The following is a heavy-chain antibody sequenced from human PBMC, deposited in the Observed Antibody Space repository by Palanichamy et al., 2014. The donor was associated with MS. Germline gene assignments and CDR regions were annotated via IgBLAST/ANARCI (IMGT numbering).Heavy chain of an antibody. Sequence: QLQLQESGPGLVKPSETLSLTCTVSGGSISSSSYYWGWIRQPPGKGLEWIGTFYYTGSTYYNPSLKSRVTISVDTSKNQFSLKLSSVTAADTAVYYCASRRRIYGDYSDWGQGPLVTVSS. D-gene: IGHD4-17*01. CDR2: FYYTGST. V-gene: IGHV4-39*01. J-gene: IGHJ4*02. CDR3: ASRRRIYGDYSD. CDR1: GGSISSSSYY.